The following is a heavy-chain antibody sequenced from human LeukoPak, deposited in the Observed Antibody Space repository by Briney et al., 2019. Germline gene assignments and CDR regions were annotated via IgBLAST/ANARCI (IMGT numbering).Heavy chain of an antibody. CDR1: GGSISSSSYY. CDR2: IYYSGST. CDR3: ARKFSVLRYFDWLLSRGWFDP. V-gene: IGHV4-39*01. D-gene: IGHD3-9*01. J-gene: IGHJ5*02. Sequence: SETLSLTCTVSGGSISSSSYYWGWIRQPPGRGLEWIGSIYYSGSTYYNPSLKSRVTISVDTSKNQFSLKLSSVTAADTAVYYCARKFSVLRYFDWLLSRGWFDPWGQGTLVTVSS.